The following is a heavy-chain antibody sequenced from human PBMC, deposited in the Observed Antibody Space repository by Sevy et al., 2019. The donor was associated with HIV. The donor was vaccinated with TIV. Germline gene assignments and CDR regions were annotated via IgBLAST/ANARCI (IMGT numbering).Heavy chain of an antibody. J-gene: IGHJ3*02. V-gene: IGHV3-30*18. D-gene: IGHD3-3*01. CDR2: ISYDGSSK. CDR1: GFNFSSYG. CDR3: AKESGSYYDFWSGHDAFDI. Sequence: GGSLRLSCAASGFNFSSYGMHWVRQAPGKGLEWVAVISYDGSSKYYAESVKGRFTISRDNSKNTLYLQISSLRAEDTAFYYCAKESGSYYDFWSGHDAFDIWGQGTMVTVSS.